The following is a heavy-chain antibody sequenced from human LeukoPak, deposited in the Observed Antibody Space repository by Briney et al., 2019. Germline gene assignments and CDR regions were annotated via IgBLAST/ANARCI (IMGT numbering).Heavy chain of an antibody. J-gene: IGHJ6*02. V-gene: IGHV4-59*01. CDR1: GGSISSYY. CDR3: AREKATPTTVTYWPSWYYGMDV. CDR2: IYYSGST. Sequence: SETLSLTCTVSGGSISSYYWSWIRQPPGKGLEWIGYIYYSGSTNYNPSLKSRVTISVDTSKNQFSLKLSSATAADTAVYYCAREKATPTTVTYWPSWYYGMDVWGQGTTVTVSS. D-gene: IGHD4-17*01.